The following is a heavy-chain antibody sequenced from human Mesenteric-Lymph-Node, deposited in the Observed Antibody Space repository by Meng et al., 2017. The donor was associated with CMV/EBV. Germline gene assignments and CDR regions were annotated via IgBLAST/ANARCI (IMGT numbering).Heavy chain of an antibody. CDR2: IDSSATNI. V-gene: IGHV3-23*05. Sequence: GGSLRLSCAASGFTFSSYAMSWVRQAPGKGLEWVSTIDSSATNIYYASSVRGRFTISRDNSKNILYLQMDNLRVDDTAIYYCAKHLPGATWFGDWGQGTLVTVSS. CDR3: AKHLPGATWFGD. CDR1: GFTFSSYA. J-gene: IGHJ4*02. D-gene: IGHD3-10*01.